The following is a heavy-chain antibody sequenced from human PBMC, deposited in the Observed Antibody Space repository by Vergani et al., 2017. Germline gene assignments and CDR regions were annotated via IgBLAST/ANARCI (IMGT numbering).Heavy chain of an antibody. CDR3: ARDGYDILTGYYNLLDY. CDR1: GFTFSSYA. D-gene: IGHD3-9*01. J-gene: IGHJ4*02. Sequence: QVQLVESGGGVVQPGRSLRLSCAASGFTFSSYAMHWVCQAPGKGLEWVAVISYDGSNKYYADSVKGRFTISRDNSKNTLYLQMNSLRAEDTAVYYCARDGYDILTGYYNLLDYWGQGTLVTVSS. V-gene: IGHV3-30-3*01. CDR2: ISYDGSNK.